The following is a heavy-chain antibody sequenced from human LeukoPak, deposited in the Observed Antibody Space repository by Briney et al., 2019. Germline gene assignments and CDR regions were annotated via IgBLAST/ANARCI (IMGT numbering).Heavy chain of an antibody. CDR3: ARVFQIAAARHFVY. V-gene: IGHV1-2*02. CDR2: INPNSGGT. CDR1: GYTFTGYY. J-gene: IGHJ4*02. D-gene: IGHD6-13*01. Sequence: ASVKVSCKASGYTFTGYYMHWVQQAPGQGLEWMGWINPNSGGTNFEQKFQGRVTVTRDASISTAYIELSRLRSDDTAVYYCARVFQIAAARHFVYWGQGTLVTVSS.